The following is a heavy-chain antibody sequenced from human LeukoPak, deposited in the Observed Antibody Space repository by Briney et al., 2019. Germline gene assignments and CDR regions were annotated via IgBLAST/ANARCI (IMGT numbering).Heavy chain of an antibody. Sequence: GGSLRLSCAASGFTFSSYAMTWVRQAPGKGLEWVSVIGRYGGDIHYADSVEGRFTISRDNPKNTLYLQMNSLRAEDTAVYYCAKAGGWFGELLQTSADNWFDPWGQGTLVTVSS. CDR3: AKAGGWFGELLQTSADNWFDP. J-gene: IGHJ5*02. V-gene: IGHV3-23*01. CDR2: IGRYGGDI. CDR1: GFTFSSYA. D-gene: IGHD3-10*01.